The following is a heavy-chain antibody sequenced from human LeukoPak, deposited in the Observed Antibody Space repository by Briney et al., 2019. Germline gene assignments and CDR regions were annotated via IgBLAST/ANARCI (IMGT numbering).Heavy chain of an antibody. CDR3: ARSGYCSSTSCYGGASYYYYMDV. V-gene: IGHV1-8*03. J-gene: IGHJ6*03. D-gene: IGHD2-2*01. Sequence: ASVKVSCKASGYTFTSYDINWVRQATGQELEWMGWMNPNSGNTGYAQKFQGRVTITRNTSISTAYMELSRLRSDDTAVYYCARSGYCSSTSCYGGASYYYYMDVWGKGTTVTISS. CDR2: MNPNSGNT. CDR1: GYTFTSYD.